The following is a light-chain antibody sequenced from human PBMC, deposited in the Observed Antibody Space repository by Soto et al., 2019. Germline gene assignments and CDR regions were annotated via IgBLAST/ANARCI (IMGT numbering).Light chain of an antibody. Sequence: EIVLTQSPDTLSLFPGERATLSCRASQSVSSTYLAWYQQKPGQAPRPLISAASSRATGTPVRFSGRGSGTDFTLTISRLEPEDFAVYYCQQYGNSRWTFGQGTKVEIK. CDR1: QSVSSTY. CDR2: AAS. V-gene: IGKV3-20*01. CDR3: QQYGNSRWT. J-gene: IGKJ1*01.